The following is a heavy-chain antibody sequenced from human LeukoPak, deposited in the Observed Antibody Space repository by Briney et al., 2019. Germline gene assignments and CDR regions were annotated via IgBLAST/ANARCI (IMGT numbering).Heavy chain of an antibody. CDR1: GFTFSSFE. CDR3: ARGEGKVPTINSGDC. CDR2: ISSSGSNI. Sequence: GGYLRLSCAASGFTFSSFEMNWVRQAPGKGLEWFSYISSSGSNINYADSVKGRFTISRDNAKNSLYLQMNSLRAEDTAVYYCARGEGKVPTINSGDCWGQGTLVTVSS. D-gene: IGHD4-23*01. V-gene: IGHV3-48*03. J-gene: IGHJ4*02.